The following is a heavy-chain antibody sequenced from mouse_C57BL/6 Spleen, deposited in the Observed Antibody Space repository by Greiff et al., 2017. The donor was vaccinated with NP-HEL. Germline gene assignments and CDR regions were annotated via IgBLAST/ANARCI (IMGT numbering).Heavy chain of an antibody. J-gene: IGHJ3*01. Sequence: VQLQQSGPELVKPGASVKISCKASGYAFSSSWMNWVKQRPGKGLEWIGRIYPGDGDTNYNGKFKGKATLTADKSSSTAYMQLSSLTSEDSAVYFCATAYDGPFAYWGQGTLVTVSA. CDR1: GYAFSSSW. CDR2: IYPGDGDT. V-gene: IGHV1-82*01. D-gene: IGHD2-3*01. CDR3: ATAYDGPFAY.